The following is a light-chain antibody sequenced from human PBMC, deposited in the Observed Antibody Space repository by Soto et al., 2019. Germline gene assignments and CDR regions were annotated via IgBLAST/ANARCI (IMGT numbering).Light chain of an antibody. CDR1: SSDVGGYNY. CDR3: SSYTTISTLEV. Sequence: QSALTQPASVSGSPGQSITISCTGTSSDVGGYNYVSWYQQHPGKAPKLMIYEVSNRPSGVSTRFSGSKSGNTASLTISGLQAEDEADYYCSSYTTISTLEVFVGGTKLTVL. CDR2: EVS. J-gene: IGLJ3*02. V-gene: IGLV2-14*01.